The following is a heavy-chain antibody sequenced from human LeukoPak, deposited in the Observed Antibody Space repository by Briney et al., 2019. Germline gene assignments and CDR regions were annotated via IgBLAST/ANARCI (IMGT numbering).Heavy chain of an antibody. V-gene: IGHV4-59*08. J-gene: IGHJ4*02. CDR1: GGPISSGF. Sequence: PSETLSLTCTVSGGPISSGFWSWIRQPPGKGLEWIGYIYYSGSTNYNPSLKSRVTISIDTSKSQFSLKLSSVTAADTAVYYCARQAFCSGSSCNPFDYWGQGTLVTVSS. D-gene: IGHD2-15*01. CDR3: ARQAFCSGSSCNPFDY. CDR2: IYYSGST.